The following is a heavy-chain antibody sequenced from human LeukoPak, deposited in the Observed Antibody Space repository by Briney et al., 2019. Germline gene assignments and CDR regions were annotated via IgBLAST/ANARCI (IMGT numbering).Heavy chain of an antibody. Sequence: PSETLSLTCAVSGGSISSGGYSWSWIRQPPGKGLEWIGYIYYSGSTYYNPSLKSRVTISVDTSKNQFSLKLSSVTAADTAVYFCARNYDILTGYYSYYYYYMDVWGKGTTVTVSS. CDR1: GGSISSGGYS. CDR3: ARNYDILTGYYSYYYYYMDV. CDR2: IYYSGST. J-gene: IGHJ6*03. D-gene: IGHD3-9*01. V-gene: IGHV4-30-4*07.